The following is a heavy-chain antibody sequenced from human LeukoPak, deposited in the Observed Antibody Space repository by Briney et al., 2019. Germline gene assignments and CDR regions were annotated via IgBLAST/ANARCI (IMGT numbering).Heavy chain of an antibody. V-gene: IGHV3-48*04. J-gene: IGHJ4*02. CDR2: IGISSGNT. CDR3: ARDHNYAFDN. Sequence: GESLRLSCTASGFPFIEYSMNWGRQAPGKGLEWISYIGISSGNTKYADSVKGRFTISADNAKNSLYLQMNSLRVEDTAVYYCARDHNYAFDNWGQGTLVSVSS. D-gene: IGHD5-18*01. CDR1: GFPFIEYS.